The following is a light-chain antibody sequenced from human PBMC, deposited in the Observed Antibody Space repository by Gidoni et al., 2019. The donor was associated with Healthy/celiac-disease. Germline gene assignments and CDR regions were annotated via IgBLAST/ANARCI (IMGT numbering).Light chain of an antibody. V-gene: IGKV2-28*01. Sequence: DIVMTQSLLSLPVTPGEPASISCMSSQSLLHSNGYNYLDWYLQKPEQSPPLLIYLGSNRASGVPDRFSGSGSGTDVTRKISRVEDEDVGVYYGMQDLQTPHRTFGGGTKVEIK. J-gene: IGKJ4*01. CDR2: LGS. CDR1: QSLLHSNGYNY. CDR3: MQDLQTPHRT.